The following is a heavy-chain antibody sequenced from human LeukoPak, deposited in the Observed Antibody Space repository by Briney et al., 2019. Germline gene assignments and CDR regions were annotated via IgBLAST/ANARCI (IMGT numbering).Heavy chain of an antibody. J-gene: IGHJ3*02. CDR1: GFTFSSYA. Sequence: PGGSLRLSCAGSGFTFSSYAMSWVRLAPGKGLEWVSGISASGGSTYYADSVKGRITISRDNSKNTLYLQMNSLRVEDTAVYCCARGTFYYDSSGHDAFEIWGQGTMVAVSS. V-gene: IGHV3-23*01. D-gene: IGHD3-22*01. CDR3: ARGTFYYDSSGHDAFEI. CDR2: ISASGGST.